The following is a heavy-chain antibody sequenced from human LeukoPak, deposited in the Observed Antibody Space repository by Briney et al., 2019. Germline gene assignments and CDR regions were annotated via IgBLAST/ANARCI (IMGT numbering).Heavy chain of an antibody. CDR2: MDPNSGNT. CDR1: GYTFTSYD. J-gene: IGHJ5*02. D-gene: IGHD3-3*01. Sequence: ASLKVSCKASGYTFTSYDINWVRQATGQGLEWMGWMDPNSGNTGYAQKLQGRVTMTRKNSISTAYMELSSLRSEDAAVYYCARRVRRFLEWLSPWGEGTLVTVSS. CDR3: ARRVRRFLEWLSP. V-gene: IGHV1-8*01.